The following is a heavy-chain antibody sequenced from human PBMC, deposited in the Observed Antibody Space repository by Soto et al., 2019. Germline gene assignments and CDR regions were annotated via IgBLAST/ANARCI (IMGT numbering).Heavy chain of an antibody. CDR1: GGSISSSSYY. CDR3: ARHLVPQQLVRVYYCYGMDV. CDR2: IYYSGST. V-gene: IGHV4-39*01. Sequence: SETLSLTCTVPGGSISSSSYYWGWIRQPPGKGLEWIGSIYYSGSTYYNPSLKSRVTISVDTSKNQFSLKLSSVTAADTAVYYCARHLVPQQLVRVYYCYGMDVWGQETTVTVSS. J-gene: IGHJ6*02. D-gene: IGHD6-13*01.